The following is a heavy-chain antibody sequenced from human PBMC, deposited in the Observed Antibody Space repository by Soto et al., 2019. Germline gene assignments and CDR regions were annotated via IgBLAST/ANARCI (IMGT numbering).Heavy chain of an antibody. J-gene: IGHJ5*02. CDR3: ARGPAKRPVWLGSTSCPRGGWFDP. Sequence: PSKTLSLTCTNSGGSISSYYCSWIRQPAGNRLVWIVRIYTSGSNNYITALKSRVTMSVDTSKNQFSLKLSSVTAADTAVYYCARGPAKRPVWLGSTSCPRGGWFDPWGQGTLVTVSS. CDR2: IYTSGSN. D-gene: IGHD2-2*01. CDR1: GGSISSYY. V-gene: IGHV4-4*07.